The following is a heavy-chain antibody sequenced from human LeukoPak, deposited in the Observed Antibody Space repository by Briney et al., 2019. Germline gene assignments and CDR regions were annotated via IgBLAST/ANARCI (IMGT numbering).Heavy chain of an antibody. CDR2: IQSSGTT. J-gene: IGHJ4*02. CDR3: ARRRGGYGEGEFPH. V-gene: IGHV4-61*05. D-gene: IGHD4-17*01. Sequence: SETLSLTCTVSGGSISSSSYYWGWIRQPPGRGLEWIGYIQSSGTTNYNPSLKSRVTMSVDTSKNQFPLKLNSVTAADTAVYYCARRRGGYGEGEFPHWGQGTLVTVSS. CDR1: GGSISSSSYY.